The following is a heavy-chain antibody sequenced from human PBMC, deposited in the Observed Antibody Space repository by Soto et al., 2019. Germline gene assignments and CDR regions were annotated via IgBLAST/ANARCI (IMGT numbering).Heavy chain of an antibody. Sequence: GGSLRLSCAASGFTFSNYWMHWVRQAPGKGLVWISRINDQGGSPTYADSVKGRFTISRDNAKNSLYLHMNSLSAEDTAVYYCARDRGCSGGICYRDLGYWGQGTLVTVSS. CDR2: INDQGGSP. D-gene: IGHD2-15*01. CDR3: ARDRGCSGGICYRDLGY. CDR1: GFTFSNYW. J-gene: IGHJ4*02. V-gene: IGHV3-74*01.